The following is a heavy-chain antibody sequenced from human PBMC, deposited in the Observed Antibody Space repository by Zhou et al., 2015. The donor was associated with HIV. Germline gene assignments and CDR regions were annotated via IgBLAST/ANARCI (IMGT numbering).Heavy chain of an antibody. CDR3: AGGGTSYYYYGMDV. CDR1: GYTFTTYG. J-gene: IGHJ6*02. Sequence: QVQLVQSGAEVKRPGASVRVSCKASGYTFTTYGIAWVRQAPGQGLEWMGWISPYNGNTNYALKLQGRVTMTRDTSTSTLYMELSSLRSEDTAVYYCAGGGTSYYYYGMDVWGQGTTVTVSS. CDR2: ISPYNGNT. V-gene: IGHV1-18*01. D-gene: IGHD3-16*01.